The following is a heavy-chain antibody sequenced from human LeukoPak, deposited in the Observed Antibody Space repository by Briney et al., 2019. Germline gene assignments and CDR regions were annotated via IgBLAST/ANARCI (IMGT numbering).Heavy chain of an antibody. Sequence: PGGSLRLSCAASGFTFSSYSMNWVRQAPGKGLEWVANIKQDGSEKYYVDSVKGRFTISRDNAKNSLYLQMDSLRAEDTAVYYCAKSRDEYSSSWHFDYWGQGTLVTVSS. J-gene: IGHJ4*02. CDR1: GFTFSSYS. CDR2: IKQDGSEK. D-gene: IGHD6-13*01. CDR3: AKSRDEYSSSWHFDY. V-gene: IGHV3-7*01.